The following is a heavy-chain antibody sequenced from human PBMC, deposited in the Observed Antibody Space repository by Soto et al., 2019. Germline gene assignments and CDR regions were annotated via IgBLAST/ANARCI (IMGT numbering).Heavy chain of an antibody. CDR1: GYTLTELS. V-gene: IGHV1-24*01. CDR3: ATTTYAFWGGYYTGPYAFDI. CDR2: FDPEDGET. D-gene: IGHD3-3*01. Sequence: GASVKVSCKVSGYTLTELSMHWVRQAPGKGLEWMGGFDPEDGETIYAQKFQGRVTMTEDTSTDTAYMELSSLRSEDTAVYYCATTTYAFWGGYYTGPYAFDIWGQGTMVTVSS. J-gene: IGHJ3*02.